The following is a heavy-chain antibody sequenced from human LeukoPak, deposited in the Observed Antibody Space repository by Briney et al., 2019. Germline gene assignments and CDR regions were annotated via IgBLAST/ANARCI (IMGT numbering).Heavy chain of an antibody. D-gene: IGHD4-17*01. J-gene: IGHJ6*03. V-gene: IGHV3-30*02. CDR1: GFTFSSYG. CDR2: IRLDGNNK. Sequence: GGSLRLSCAASGFTFSSYGMHWVRQAPGKGLEWVASIRLDGNNKYYADSVKGRFTLSRDNSKNTLSLQMNSLRAEDTAVYYCAKDKNDYGDYYYMDVWGKGTTVTVSS. CDR3: AKDKNDYGDYYYMDV.